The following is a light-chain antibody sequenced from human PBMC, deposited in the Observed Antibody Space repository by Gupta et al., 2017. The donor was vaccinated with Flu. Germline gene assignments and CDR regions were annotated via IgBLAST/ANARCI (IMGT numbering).Light chain of an antibody. CDR3: QQYKSYPYN. CDR2: KGS. V-gene: IGKV1-5*03. Sequence: DIQMTQSPSTLSASVGDRVTITCRASQSISSWLVLYQQKTGKAPKILISKGSDLASGVPSMFSGSWSGTVFTLTIDILQPDDFATYYCQQYKSYPYNFGQGTKLEIK. CDR1: QSISSW. J-gene: IGKJ2*01.